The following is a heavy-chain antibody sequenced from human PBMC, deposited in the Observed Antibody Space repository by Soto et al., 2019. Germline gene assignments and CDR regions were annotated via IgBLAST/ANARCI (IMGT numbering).Heavy chain of an antibody. CDR2: ISGSGGST. D-gene: IGHD6-19*01. Sequence: GGSLRLSCAASGFTFSSYATSWVRQAPGKGLEWVSAISGSGGSTYYADSVKGRFTISRDNSKNTLYLQMNSLRAEDTAVYYCARATGIAVAGNFDYWGQGTLVTVSS. V-gene: IGHV3-23*01. CDR1: GFTFSSYA. CDR3: ARATGIAVAGNFDY. J-gene: IGHJ4*02.